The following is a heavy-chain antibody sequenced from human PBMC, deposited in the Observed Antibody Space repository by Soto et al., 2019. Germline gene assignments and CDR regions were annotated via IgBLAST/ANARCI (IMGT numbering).Heavy chain of an antibody. CDR3: ARENGEGYWFDP. V-gene: IGHV1-2*04. CDR2: INPNSGGT. D-gene: IGHD2-15*01. Sequence: ASVKVSCKASGYTFTGYYMHWVRQAPGQGLEWMGWINPNSGGTNYAQKFQGWVTMTRDTPISTAYMELSRLRSDDTAVYYCARENGEGYWFDPWGQGTLVTVSS. CDR1: GYTFTGYY. J-gene: IGHJ5*02.